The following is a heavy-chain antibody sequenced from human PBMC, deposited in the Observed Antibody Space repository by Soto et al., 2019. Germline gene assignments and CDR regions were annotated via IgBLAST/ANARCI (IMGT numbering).Heavy chain of an antibody. J-gene: IGHJ1*01. CDR1: GGPFGGYS. Sequence: QFQHQQGGAELLKPWRPRSPTGPAFGGPFGGYSGAGFGRPPGRGWGWFGKINHSGSTNYNPSLKSRVTISVDTSKNQFSLKLSSVTAADTAVYYCARVVVVVAATGGEYFQHWGQGTLVTVSS. CDR2: INHSGST. V-gene: IGHV4-34*01. CDR3: ARVVVVVAATGGEYFQH. D-gene: IGHD2-15*01.